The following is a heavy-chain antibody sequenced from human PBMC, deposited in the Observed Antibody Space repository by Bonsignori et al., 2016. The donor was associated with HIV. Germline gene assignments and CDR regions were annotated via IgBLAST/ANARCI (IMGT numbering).Heavy chain of an antibody. V-gene: IGHV1-69*10. Sequence: WVRQAPGQGLEWMGGIIPILGIANYAQKFQGRVTITADESTSTAYMELSSLRSEDTAVYYCARQGDYYDSSGYYYALYDAFDIWGQGTMVTVSS. CDR2: IIPILGIA. D-gene: IGHD3-22*01. J-gene: IGHJ3*02. CDR3: ARQGDYYDSSGYYYALYDAFDI.